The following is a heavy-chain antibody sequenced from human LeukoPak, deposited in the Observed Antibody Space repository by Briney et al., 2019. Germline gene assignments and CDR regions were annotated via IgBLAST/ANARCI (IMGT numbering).Heavy chain of an antibody. CDR1: GGSINSYY. D-gene: IGHD3-22*01. CDR2: ISYSGST. V-gene: IGHV4-59*01. J-gene: IGHJ5*02. Sequence: SETLSLTCTVSGGSINSYYWSWIRQPPGKGLEWIACISYSGSTKYNPSLKSRVTISVDTSKNQLPLKLSSVTAADTAVYYCAREPGFDSSGYLNWFDPWGQGTLVTVSS. CDR3: AREPGFDSSGYLNWFDP.